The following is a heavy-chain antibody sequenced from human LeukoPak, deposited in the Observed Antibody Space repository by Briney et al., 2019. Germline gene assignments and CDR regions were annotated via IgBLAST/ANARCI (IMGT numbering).Heavy chain of an antibody. V-gene: IGHV1-46*01. CDR1: GYTFTRYY. Sequence: ASVKVSCKASGYTFTRYYMHWVRQAPGQGLEWMGIINPSGGSTNYAQKLQGRVTMTTDTSTSTAYMELRSLRSDDTAVYYCARVAGLDYYYMDVWGKGTTVTISS. CDR2: INPSGGST. CDR3: ARVAGLDYYYMDV. D-gene: IGHD6-19*01. J-gene: IGHJ6*03.